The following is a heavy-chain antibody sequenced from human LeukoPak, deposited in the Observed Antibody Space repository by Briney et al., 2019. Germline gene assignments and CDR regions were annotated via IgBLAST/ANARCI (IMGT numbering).Heavy chain of an antibody. CDR1: GFTFSSYA. Sequence: HPGGSLRLSCAASGFTFSSYAMSWVRQAPGKGLEWVSAISGSGGSTYYADSVKGRFTISRDNSKNTLYLQMNSLRAEDTAVYHCAKRYCSSTSCSFFDYWGQGTLVTVSS. J-gene: IGHJ4*02. V-gene: IGHV3-23*01. CDR2: ISGSGGST. CDR3: AKRYCSSTSCSFFDY. D-gene: IGHD2-2*01.